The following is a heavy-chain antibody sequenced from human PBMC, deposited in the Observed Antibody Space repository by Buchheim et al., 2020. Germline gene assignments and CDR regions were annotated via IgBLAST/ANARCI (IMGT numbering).Heavy chain of an antibody. Sequence: EVQLLESGGGLVQPGGSLRLSCAASGFTFSIYAMNWVRQAPGKGLEWVSVISGSGSTTYYADSVKGRFTISRDNSKNTLHLQMNSLRVEDTAVYYCARGSGYSGYDSGDYWGQGTL. CDR2: ISGSGSTT. CDR3: ARGSGYSGYDSGDY. D-gene: IGHD5-12*01. J-gene: IGHJ4*02. CDR1: GFTFSIYA. V-gene: IGHV3-23*01.